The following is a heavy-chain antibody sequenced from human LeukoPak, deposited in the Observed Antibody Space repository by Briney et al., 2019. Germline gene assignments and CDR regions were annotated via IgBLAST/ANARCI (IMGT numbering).Heavy chain of an antibody. Sequence: SETLSLTCTVSGGSISSYYWNWIRQPPAKGLEWIGYIYYSGSTNYNPSLKSRVTISVDTSKNQFSLKLRSVTAADTAVYYCARVTGYMIEDYFDYWGQGTLVTVSS. J-gene: IGHJ4*02. CDR1: GGSISSYY. D-gene: IGHD3-22*01. CDR3: ARVTGYMIEDYFDY. CDR2: IYYSGST. V-gene: IGHV4-59*01.